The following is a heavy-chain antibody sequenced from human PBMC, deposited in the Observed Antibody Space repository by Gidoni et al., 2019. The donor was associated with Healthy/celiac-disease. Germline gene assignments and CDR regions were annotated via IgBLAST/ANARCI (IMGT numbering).Heavy chain of an antibody. CDR1: GGSFSGYY. J-gene: IGHJ1*01. CDR3: ARGPLTVAVAGRNEYFQH. V-gene: IGHV4-34*01. D-gene: IGHD6-19*01. Sequence: QVQLQQWGAGLLKPSETLSLTCAVYGGSFSGYYWRWIRQPPGKGLEWIGEINHSESTNYNPSLKSRVTISVDTSKNQFSLKLSSVTAADTAVYYCARGPLTVAVAGRNEYFQHWGQGTLVTVSS. CDR2: INHSEST.